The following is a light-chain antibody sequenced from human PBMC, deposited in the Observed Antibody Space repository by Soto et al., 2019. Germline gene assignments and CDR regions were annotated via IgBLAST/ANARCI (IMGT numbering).Light chain of an antibody. Sequence: DIQMTQSPSPLSASVGARVVITCRASQSISDWLAWYQQKPGKAPKLLIFDASTLQIGVPSRFSGSGSGTEFTLTISSLQPDDFATYYCQQYNSYSYTFGQGTKLEIK. V-gene: IGKV1-5*01. CDR2: DAS. CDR1: QSISDW. CDR3: QQYNSYSYT. J-gene: IGKJ2*01.